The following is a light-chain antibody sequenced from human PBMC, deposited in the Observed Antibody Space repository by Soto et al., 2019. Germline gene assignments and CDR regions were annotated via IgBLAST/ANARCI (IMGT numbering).Light chain of an antibody. V-gene: IGKV3-15*01. J-gene: IGKJ3*01. CDR1: QSVSSN. Sequence: IVMTQSPVTLSVSPGERATLSCRASQSVSSNLAWYQQQPGQAPRLLVYGASIRATDIPARFSRSGSGTEFTLTNSSLQSEDHAVYYCQQHNDRPFTFCPGTKVD. CDR2: GAS. CDR3: QQHNDRPFT.